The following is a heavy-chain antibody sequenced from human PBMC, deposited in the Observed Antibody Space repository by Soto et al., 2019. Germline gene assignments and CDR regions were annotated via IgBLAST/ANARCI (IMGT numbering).Heavy chain of an antibody. D-gene: IGHD2-15*01. CDR2: IIPIFGTP. CDR1: GATFSTYT. Sequence: APVKVSCKASGATFSTYTFRWVRQAPGQGLEWMGRIIPIFGTPDYAQKFQGRVTITADKSTSTVYLELRSLDSDDTAVYFCARCLECRGYCLDRPTWFGTWGQGTLDTVSS. CDR3: ARCLECRGYCLDRPTWFGT. V-gene: IGHV1-69*06. J-gene: IGHJ5*02.